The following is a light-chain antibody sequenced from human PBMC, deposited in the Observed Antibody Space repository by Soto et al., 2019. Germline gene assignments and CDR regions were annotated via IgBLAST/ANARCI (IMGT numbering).Light chain of an antibody. Sequence: DIQMTQSPSTLSASIGDRVTITCRASQGLSSWLAWYQQKPGKAPKLLIYKTSNLETGVPSRFSGSASGTDFTLTIDSLQPDDFATYYCQQYGSLPWTFGQGTEVEIK. CDR3: QQYGSLPWT. CDR1: QGLSSW. V-gene: IGKV1-5*03. J-gene: IGKJ1*01. CDR2: KTS.